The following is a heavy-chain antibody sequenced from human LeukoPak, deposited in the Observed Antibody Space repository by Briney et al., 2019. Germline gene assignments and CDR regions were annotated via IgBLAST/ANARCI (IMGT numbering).Heavy chain of an antibody. V-gene: IGHV3-21*01. J-gene: IGHJ4*02. Sequence: GGSLRLSCAASGFTFSSYSMNWVRQAPGKGLEWVSYISSISSYIYYADSVKGRLTISRDNAKNSLYLQMNSLRAEDTAVYYCAREAGWYCSGGSCYFYYFDYWGQGTLVTVSS. CDR2: ISSISSYI. CDR3: AREAGWYCSGGSCYFYYFDY. CDR1: GFTFSSYS. D-gene: IGHD2-15*01.